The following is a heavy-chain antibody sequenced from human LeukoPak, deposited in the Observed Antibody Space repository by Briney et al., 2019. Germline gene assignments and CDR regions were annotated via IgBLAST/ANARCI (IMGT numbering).Heavy chain of an antibody. D-gene: IGHD5-12*01. CDR3: ARGGYSGYDWSELDY. CDR2: INPNSGGT. Sequence: ASVKVSCKTSGYTFTDYYIHWVRQAPGQGPEWMGWINPNSGGTNYAQNLQGRVTMTRDTSISTAYMELSRLRSDDTAVYYCARGGYSGYDWSELDYWGQGTLVTVSS. J-gene: IGHJ4*02. CDR1: GYTFTDYY. V-gene: IGHV1-2*02.